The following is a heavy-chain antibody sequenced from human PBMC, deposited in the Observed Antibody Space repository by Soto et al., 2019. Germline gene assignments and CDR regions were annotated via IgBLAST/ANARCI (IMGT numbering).Heavy chain of an antibody. J-gene: IGHJ6*02. V-gene: IGHV1-46*01. Sequence: ASVKVSCKASGYTFTSYYMHWVRQAPGQGLEWMGIINPSGGSTSYAQKFQGRVTMTRDTSTSTAYLQWSSLKASDTAMYYCVGGFWSGNYGMDVWGQGTTVTVSS. D-gene: IGHD3-3*01. CDR2: INPSGGST. CDR3: VGGFWSGNYGMDV. CDR1: GYTFTSYY.